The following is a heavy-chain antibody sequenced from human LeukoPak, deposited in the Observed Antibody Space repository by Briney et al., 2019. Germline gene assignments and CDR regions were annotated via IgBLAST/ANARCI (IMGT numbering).Heavy chain of an antibody. Sequence: ASVKVSCKASGYTFTSYDINWVRQATGQELEWMGWMNPTSGNTAYAQKFQGRVTITSNTSISTAYMELSSLRSEDTAVYYCARGRSMWYYDSSGYYTTSSEYNWFDPWGQGTLVTVSS. CDR3: ARGRSMWYYDSSGYYTTSSEYNWFDP. CDR1: GYTFTSYD. J-gene: IGHJ5*02. D-gene: IGHD3-22*01. CDR2: MNPTSGNT. V-gene: IGHV1-8*03.